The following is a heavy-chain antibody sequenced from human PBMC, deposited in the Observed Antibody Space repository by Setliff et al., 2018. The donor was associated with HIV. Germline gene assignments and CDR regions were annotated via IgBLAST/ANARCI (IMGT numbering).Heavy chain of an antibody. Sequence: SVKVSCKASGYTFTSYYMHWVRQAPGQGLEWMGGIIPILDVPHYAQKFQGRVTITADESTTTAYMELSSLRTEDTAVYYCAIDPGADGYPSGYAFDIWGQGTMVTVSS. D-gene: IGHD2-21*01. CDR2: IIPILDVP. CDR3: AIDPGADGYPSGYAFDI. CDR1: GYTFTSYY. J-gene: IGHJ3*02. V-gene: IGHV1-69*10.